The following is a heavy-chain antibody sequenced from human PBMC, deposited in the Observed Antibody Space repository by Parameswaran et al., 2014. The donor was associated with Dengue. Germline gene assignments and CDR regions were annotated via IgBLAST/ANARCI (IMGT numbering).Heavy chain of an antibody. J-gene: IGHJ6*02. V-gene: IGHV3-53*04. CDR2: IYSGGST. CDR3: ARAQGCSSTSCYPDYYYGMDV. Sequence: VRQAPGKGLEWVSVIYSGGSTYYADSVKGRFTISRHNSKNTLYLQMNSLRAEDTAVYYCARAQGCSSTSCYPDYYYGMDVWGQGTTVTVSS. D-gene: IGHD2-2*01.